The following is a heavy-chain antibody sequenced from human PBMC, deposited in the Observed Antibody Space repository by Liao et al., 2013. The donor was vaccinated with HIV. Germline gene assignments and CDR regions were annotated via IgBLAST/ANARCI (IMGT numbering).Heavy chain of an antibody. CDR2: LNTRGSI. CDR3: ARDLPVVSRRFDY. J-gene: IGHJ4*02. D-gene: IGHD4-23*01. V-gene: IGHV4-4*07. Sequence: QVQLQESGPGLLKPSETLSLTCTVSGDSVSSHYWSWIRQPAGKGLEYIGRLNTRGSINYNPSLKSRVTMSVDTSKNQFSLEVNSVTAADTAVYYCARDLPVVSRRFDYWGQGTLVTVSS. CDR1: GDSVSSHY.